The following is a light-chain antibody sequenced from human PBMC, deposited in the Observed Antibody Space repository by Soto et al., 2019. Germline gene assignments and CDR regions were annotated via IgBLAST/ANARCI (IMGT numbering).Light chain of an antibody. J-gene: IGKJ1*01. CDR1: QSLNSW. Sequence: DIQMTQSPSTLSASVGDRVTITCRASQSLNSWLAWYQHKPGKAPKLLIHKASILASGVPSRFSGSDSRAEFTLTISSLQPDDLATYCRQHYIGYSGMFGQGTKVDIK. V-gene: IGKV1-5*03. CDR2: KAS. CDR3: QHYIGYSGM.